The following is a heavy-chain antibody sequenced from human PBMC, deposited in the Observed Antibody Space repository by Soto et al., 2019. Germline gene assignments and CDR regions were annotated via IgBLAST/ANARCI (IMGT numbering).Heavy chain of an antibody. CDR1: GFTFSSYG. CDR2: IWYDGTNK. Sequence: QVQLVESGGGVVQPGRSLRLSCAASGFTFSSYGMHWVRQAPGKGLEWVAVIWYDGTNKFYADSVKGRFTISRDNSKTTLYLQMKGLRAEDPAVYYCARDHRYYYDSSGYYGYFDYWGQGTLVTVSS. V-gene: IGHV3-33*01. CDR3: ARDHRYYYDSSGYYGYFDY. D-gene: IGHD3-22*01. J-gene: IGHJ4*02.